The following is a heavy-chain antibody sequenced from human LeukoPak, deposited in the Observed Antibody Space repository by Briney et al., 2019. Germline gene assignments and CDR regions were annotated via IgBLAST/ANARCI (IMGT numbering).Heavy chain of an antibody. V-gene: IGHV4-59*01. CDR1: GGSINSYY. D-gene: IGHD3-10*01. CDR3: ALIDYYNYALVY. CDR2: IYYSGST. Sequence: SETLSLTCSVSGGSINSYYWSWIRQPPGKGLEWIGYIYYSGSTNYSPSLKSRVSISIDTSKNQFSLNLRSVTAADTAVFYCALIDYYNYALVYSGPGTLVTVSS. J-gene: IGHJ4*01.